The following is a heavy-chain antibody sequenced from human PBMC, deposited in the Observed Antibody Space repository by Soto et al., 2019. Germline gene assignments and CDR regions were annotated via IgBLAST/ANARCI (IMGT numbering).Heavy chain of an antibody. D-gene: IGHD3-16*01. CDR3: ARHTVAKYYEYLWGSYNEDAPYGMDA. Sequence: PXESLQNCSEGSGYTFSTYWLSWVRQVPEKGLEWMGRIEPSDSYTKYSPSFQGHVSISADKSINTAYLQWNSLKASDTAIYYCARHTVAKYYEYLWGSYNEDAPYGMDAWGQGPTVTVSS. CDR2: IEPSDSYT. J-gene: IGHJ6*02. CDR1: GYTFSTYW. V-gene: IGHV5-10-1*01.